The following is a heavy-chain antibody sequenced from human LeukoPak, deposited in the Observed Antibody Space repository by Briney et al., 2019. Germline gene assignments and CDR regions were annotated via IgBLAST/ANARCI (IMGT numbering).Heavy chain of an antibody. Sequence: GGSLRLSCATSGFTFTTSWMHWVRQAPGKGLVWVSRINGDGSSTNYEDSVKGRFTISRDNAENTLYLQMNSLRAEDTAVYYCARNSGTNFDYWGQGTLVTVSS. D-gene: IGHD1-1*01. CDR1: GFTFTTSW. J-gene: IGHJ4*02. CDR2: INGDGSST. V-gene: IGHV3-74*01. CDR3: ARNSGTNFDY.